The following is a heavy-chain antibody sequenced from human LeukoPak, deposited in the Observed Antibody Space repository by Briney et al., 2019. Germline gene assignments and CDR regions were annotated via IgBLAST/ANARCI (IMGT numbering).Heavy chain of an antibody. CDR1: GFTFSSYA. V-gene: IGHV3-30-3*01. Sequence: GRSLRLSCAASGFTFSSYAMHWVRQAPGKGLEWVAVISYDGSNKYYADSVKGRFTISRDNSKNTLYLQMNSLRAEDTAVYYCATDIVVVGDHYYGMDVWGQGTTVTVSS. D-gene: IGHD2-2*01. J-gene: IGHJ6*02. CDR2: ISYDGSNK. CDR3: ATDIVVVGDHYYGMDV.